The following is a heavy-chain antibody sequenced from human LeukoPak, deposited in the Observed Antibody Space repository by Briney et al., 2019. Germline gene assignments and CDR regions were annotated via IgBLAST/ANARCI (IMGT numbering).Heavy chain of an antibody. V-gene: IGHV4-34*01. CDR2: INHSVST. J-gene: IGHJ4*02. D-gene: IGHD3-22*01. CDR3: GRDGSGCYDTSGYRN. CDR1: GGSFSGYY. Sequence: SETLSLTCAVYGGSFSGYYWSWIRQPPGKGLEWSGEINHSVSTNYNPSLKSRVTISLDTSKIQFSLKLSSVTAADTAVYYCGRDGSGCYDTSGYRNWGKGTLVTVSS.